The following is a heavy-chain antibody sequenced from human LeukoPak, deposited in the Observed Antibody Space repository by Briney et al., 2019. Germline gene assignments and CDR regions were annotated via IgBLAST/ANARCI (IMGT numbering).Heavy chain of an antibody. V-gene: IGHV4-59*12. CDR2: VYYSGST. D-gene: IGHD3-10*01. J-gene: IGHJ6*03. CDR3: AREGILGNNYWRAINYYYYMDV. CDR1: GASISSYY. Sequence: NPSETLSLTCTVSGASISSYYWSWIRQPPGKGLEWIGYVYYSGSTNNNPSLKSRVTISVDTSKNQSSLKLSSVTAADTAVYYCAREGILGNNYWRAINYYYYMDVWGKGTTVTISS.